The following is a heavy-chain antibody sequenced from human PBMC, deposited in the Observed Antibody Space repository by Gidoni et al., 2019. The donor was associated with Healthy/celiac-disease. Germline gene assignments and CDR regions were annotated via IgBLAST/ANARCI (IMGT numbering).Heavy chain of an antibody. V-gene: IGHV1-69*04. CDR2: IIPILGIA. CDR1: GGTLSSYA. J-gene: IGHJ4*02. CDR3: AREYCSGGSCEYYFDY. D-gene: IGHD2-15*01. Sequence: QVQLVQSGAEVKKPGSAVKVSGKASGGTLSSYAIRWVRQAPGQGLEWMGRIIPILGIANYAQKFQGRVTIPADQSTSTAYMELSSLRSEDTAVYYCAREYCSGGSCEYYFDYWGQGTLVTVSS.